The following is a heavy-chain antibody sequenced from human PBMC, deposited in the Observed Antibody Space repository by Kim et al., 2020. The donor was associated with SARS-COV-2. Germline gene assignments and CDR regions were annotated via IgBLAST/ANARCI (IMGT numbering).Heavy chain of an antibody. CDR2: ISWNSGSI. Sequence: GGSLRLSCAASGFTFGDYAMHWVRQAPGKGLEWVSGISWNSGSIGYADSVKGRFTISRDNAKNSLYLQMNSLRAEDTALYYCAKDKRDHYGSGSYLFDYWGQGTLVTVSS. J-gene: IGHJ4*02. CDR3: AKDKRDHYGSGSYLFDY. CDR1: GFTFGDYA. V-gene: IGHV3-9*01. D-gene: IGHD3-10*01.